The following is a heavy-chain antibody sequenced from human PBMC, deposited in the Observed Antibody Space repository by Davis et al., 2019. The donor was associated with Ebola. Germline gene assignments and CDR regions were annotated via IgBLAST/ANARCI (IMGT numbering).Heavy chain of an antibody. V-gene: IGHV1-69*13. CDR2: IIPVFATT. J-gene: IGHJ6*03. Sequence: SVKVSCKASGGTFSSYAISWVRQAPGQGLEWMGGIIPVFATTTSAQKFQGTVTITADESTSTTYMQLSSLKSEDTGVYYCAGSPLGYCSSTGCPTTELYYYYMDVWGKGTTVTVSS. CDR1: GGTFSSYA. CDR3: AGSPLGYCSSTGCPTTELYYYYMDV. D-gene: IGHD2-2*01.